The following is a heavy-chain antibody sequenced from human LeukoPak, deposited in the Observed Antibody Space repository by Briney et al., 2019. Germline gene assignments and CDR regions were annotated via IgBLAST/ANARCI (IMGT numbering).Heavy chain of an antibody. D-gene: IGHD3-10*01. V-gene: IGHV4-59*01. CDR3: ARAGGIHGSALDLDY. CDR2: ILHSGTT. CDR1: GASISSYS. J-gene: IGHJ4*02. Sequence: PSETLSLTCTVSGASISSYSWSWIRQPPGKGLEWIGYILHSGTTSYNPSLKSRVSISLDTSKNQFSLKLNSVTAADTAVYYCARAGGIHGSALDLDYWGQGTLVTVSS.